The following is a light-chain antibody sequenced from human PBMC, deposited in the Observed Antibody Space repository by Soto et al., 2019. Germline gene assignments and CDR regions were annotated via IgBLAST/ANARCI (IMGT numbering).Light chain of an antibody. J-gene: IGLJ2*01. Sequence: SYELTQPPSVSVTPGKTATIASGGDNIGSISVHWHQHKPGQAPLLVISYDHDRTSGIAERFSGSNSGSTATLTISRVEPGEEADYYCQVWDAGTDQQVLGGGTKLTVL. CDR3: QVWDAGTDQQV. CDR2: YDH. V-gene: IGLV3-21*01. CDR1: NIGSIS.